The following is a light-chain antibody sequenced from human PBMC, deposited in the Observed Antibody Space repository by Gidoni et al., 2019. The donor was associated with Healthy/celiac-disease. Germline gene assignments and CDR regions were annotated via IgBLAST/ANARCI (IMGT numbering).Light chain of an antibody. Sequence: FTQSPATLSLSPGERATLSCRASQSVSSYLAWYQQKPGQAPRLLIYDASNRATGIPARFSGSGSGTDFTLTISSLEPEDLAVYYCQQRSNWPPGTFGGGTKVEIK. J-gene: IGKJ4*01. V-gene: IGKV3-11*01. CDR2: DAS. CDR3: QQRSNWPPGT. CDR1: QSVSSY.